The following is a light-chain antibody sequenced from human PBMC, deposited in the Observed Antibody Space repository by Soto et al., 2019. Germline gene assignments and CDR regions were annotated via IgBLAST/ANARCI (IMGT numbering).Light chain of an antibody. V-gene: IGKV3-11*01. CDR2: DAS. CDR1: QSVRTY. Sequence: LSLSPGETATLSCRASQSVRTYLAWYQVKPGQAPRLLIYDASSRASGVPARFSGSGSGTDFTLTISSLEPEDFALYYCQQGGNRTLKFCQGTRLE. J-gene: IGKJ5*01. CDR3: QQGGNRTLK.